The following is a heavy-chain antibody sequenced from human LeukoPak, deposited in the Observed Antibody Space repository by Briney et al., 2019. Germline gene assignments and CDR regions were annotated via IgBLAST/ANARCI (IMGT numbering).Heavy chain of an antibody. CDR3: ARGQIAVAGTVDYGMDV. J-gene: IGHJ6*04. V-gene: IGHV4-59*01. Sequence: SETLSLTCTVSGGSISSYYWSWLRQPPGKGLEWIGYIYYSGSTNYNPSLKSRVTISVDTSKNQFSLKLSSVTAADTAVYYCARGQIAVAGTVDYGMDVWGKGTTVTVSS. CDR1: GGSISSYY. CDR2: IYYSGST. D-gene: IGHD6-19*01.